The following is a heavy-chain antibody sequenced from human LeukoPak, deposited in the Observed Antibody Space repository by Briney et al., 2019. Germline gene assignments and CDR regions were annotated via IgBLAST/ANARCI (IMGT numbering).Heavy chain of an antibody. J-gene: IGHJ5*02. CDR1: GFRFSEYT. CDR2: IGGRGGST. CDR3: GKEGGP. V-gene: IGHV3-23*01. Sequence: GGSLRLSCAASGFRFSEYTMTWVRQAPGKGPEGVSAIGGRGGSTYYADFLGGRFTISRDNSKDMLYLQVNSLKVEDTSTYYCGKEGGPWGQGTKVTVSS.